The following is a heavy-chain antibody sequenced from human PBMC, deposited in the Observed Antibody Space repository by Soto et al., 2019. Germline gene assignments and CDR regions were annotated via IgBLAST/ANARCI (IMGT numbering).Heavy chain of an antibody. CDR2: IIPIFGTA. D-gene: IGHD1-1*01. CDR1: GGTFSSYA. V-gene: IGHV1-69*06. Sequence: QVQLVQSGAEVKKPGSSVKVSCKASGGTFSSYAISWVRQAPGQGLEWMGGIIPIFGTANYAQKFQGRVTIIADKSTSTAYMELSSLRSEDTAVYYCASSRSQLKYNWFDPWGQGTLVTVSS. CDR3: ASSRSQLKYNWFDP. J-gene: IGHJ5*02.